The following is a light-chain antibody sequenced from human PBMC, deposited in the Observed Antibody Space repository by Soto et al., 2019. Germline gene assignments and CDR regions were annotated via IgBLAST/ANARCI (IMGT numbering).Light chain of an antibody. CDR2: EVS. J-gene: IGLJ1*01. Sequence: QSVLTQPASVSGSPGQSITISCTGTTSDVGGYNYVSWYQHHPGKAPKLMIYEVSNRPSGISNRFPGSKSGNTASLTISGLQAEDEAHYYCSSYTSSSTLDVFGTGTKVTVL. CDR3: SSYTSSSTLDV. V-gene: IGLV2-14*01. CDR1: TSDVGGYNY.